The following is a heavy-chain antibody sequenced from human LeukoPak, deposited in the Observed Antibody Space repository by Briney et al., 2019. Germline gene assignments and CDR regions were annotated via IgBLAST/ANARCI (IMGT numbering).Heavy chain of an antibody. D-gene: IGHD5-12*01. CDR3: ARGMGRSSGSFDY. Sequence: ASETLSLTCAVYGGSFSGYYWSWIRQPPGKGLEWIGEINHSGSTNYNPSLKSRVTISVDTSKNQFSLKLSSVTAADTAVYYCARGMGRSSGSFDYWGQGTLVTVSS. CDR1: GGSFSGYY. J-gene: IGHJ4*02. V-gene: IGHV4-34*01. CDR2: INHSGST.